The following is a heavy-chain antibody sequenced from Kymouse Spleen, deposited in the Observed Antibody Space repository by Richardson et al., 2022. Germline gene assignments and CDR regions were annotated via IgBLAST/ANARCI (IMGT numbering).Heavy chain of an antibody. CDR2: INHSGST. J-gene: IGHJ5*02. Sequence: QVQLQQWGAGLLKPSETLSLTCAVYGGSFSGYYWSWIRQPPGKGLEWIGEINHSGSTNYNPSLKSRVTISVDTSKNQFSLKLSSVTAADTAVYYCARDRITGTTGFDPWGQGTLVTVSS. CDR3: ARDRITGTTGFDP. D-gene: IGHD1-7*01. V-gene: IGHV4-34*01. CDR1: GGSFSGYY.